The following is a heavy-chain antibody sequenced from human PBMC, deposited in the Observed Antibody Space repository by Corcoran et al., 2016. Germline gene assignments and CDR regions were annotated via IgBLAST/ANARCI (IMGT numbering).Heavy chain of an antibody. J-gene: IGHJ4*02. CDR2: TYYRSKWYN. Sequence: QVQLQQSGPGLVTPSQTLSLTCAISGDSVSSNSAAWNWIRKSTSRGLEWLGRTYYRSKWYNDFAVSVKSRITINPDTSTNQFSLQLYSVTSEDTAVYYCTRGNRDTGHDYWGRGTLVTVSS. V-gene: IGHV6-1*01. D-gene: IGHD5-18*01. CDR3: TRGNRDTGHDY. CDR1: GDSVSSNSAA.